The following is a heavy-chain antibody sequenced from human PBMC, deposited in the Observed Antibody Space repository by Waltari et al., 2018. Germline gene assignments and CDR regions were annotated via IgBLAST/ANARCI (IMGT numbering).Heavy chain of an antibody. J-gene: IGHJ4*02. V-gene: IGHV3-74*01. CDR3: ASGYYYSVFDS. Sequence: EVQLVESGGGLVQPGGSLRLPWAASGFPFRHYRMHWVRQAPGKGLGWVSRIYSDGVTTNYADSVKGRFTISRDNAKNTLYLQINSLRAEDTAVYFCASGYYYSVFDSWGQGTLVTVSS. CDR2: IYSDGVTT. D-gene: IGHD3-22*01. CDR1: GFPFRHYR.